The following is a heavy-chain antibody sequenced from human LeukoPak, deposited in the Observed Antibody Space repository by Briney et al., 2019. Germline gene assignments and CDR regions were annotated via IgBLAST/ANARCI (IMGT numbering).Heavy chain of an antibody. CDR1: GYTFTSYG. CDR2: ISAYNGNT. D-gene: IGHD1/OR15-1a*01. J-gene: IGHJ4*02. V-gene: IGHV1-18*01. CDR3: ARDLRTRGANYFDY. Sequence: ASVKVSCKASGYTFTSYGISWVRQAPGQGLEWMGWISAYNGNTNYAQKLQGRVTMTTDTSTSTAYMELRSLRSDDTAVYYCARDLRTRGANYFDYWGQGTLVTVSS.